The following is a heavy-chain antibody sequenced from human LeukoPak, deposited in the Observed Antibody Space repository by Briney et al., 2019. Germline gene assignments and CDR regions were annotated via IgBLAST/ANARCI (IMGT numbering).Heavy chain of an antibody. D-gene: IGHD6-13*01. Sequence: SETLSLTCAVHGGSFSGYYWSWIRQPPGKGLEWIGEINHSGSTNYNPSLKSRVTISVDTSKNQFSLKLSSVTAADTAVYYCARQQKKQQLVPGSMNWFDPWGQGTLVTVSS. J-gene: IGHJ5*02. CDR3: ARQQKKQQLVPGSMNWFDP. CDR2: INHSGST. V-gene: IGHV4-34*01. CDR1: GGSFSGYY.